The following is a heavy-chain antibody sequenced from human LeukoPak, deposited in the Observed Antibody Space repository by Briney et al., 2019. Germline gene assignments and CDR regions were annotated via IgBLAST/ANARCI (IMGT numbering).Heavy chain of an antibody. CDR3: ATVPIYCSSSSCPTFDY. V-gene: IGHV1-18*01. CDR1: GYTFTSYS. D-gene: IGHD2-2*01. Sequence: ASVKVSCKASGYTFTSYSVSWVRQAPGQGLEWMGWISAYNGNTSYAQKLQGRVTMTTDTSTSTAYMELRSLRSDDTAVYYCATVPIYCSSSSCPTFDYWGQGTLVTVSS. CDR2: ISAYNGNT. J-gene: IGHJ4*02.